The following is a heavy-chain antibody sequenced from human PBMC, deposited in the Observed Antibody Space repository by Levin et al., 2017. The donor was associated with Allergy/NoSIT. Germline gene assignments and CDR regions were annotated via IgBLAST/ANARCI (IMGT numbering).Heavy chain of an antibody. CDR2: INSDGSST. Sequence: GESLKISCAASGFTFSSYWMHWVRQAPGKGLVWVSRINSDGSSTSYADSVKGRFTISRDNAKNTLYLQMNSLRAEDTAVYYCARDLAGYCSGGSCYDWFDPWGQGTLVTVSS. J-gene: IGHJ5*02. CDR3: ARDLAGYCSGGSCYDWFDP. D-gene: IGHD2-15*01. V-gene: IGHV3-74*01. CDR1: GFTFSSYW.